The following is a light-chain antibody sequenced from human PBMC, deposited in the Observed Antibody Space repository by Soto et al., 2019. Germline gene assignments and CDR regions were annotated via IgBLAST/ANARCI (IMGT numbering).Light chain of an antibody. CDR1: QGISNW. CDR2: AAS. V-gene: IGKV1-12*01. CDR3: QQAHCFPLT. Sequence: DIQMTQSPSSVSASVGDRITITCRASQGISNWLAWYQQIPGTAPNLMISAASSLQSGVPSRFSGSGSGTDFTLTISTLQTEDLATYYWQQAHCFPLTFVGGTKVEI. J-gene: IGKJ4*01.